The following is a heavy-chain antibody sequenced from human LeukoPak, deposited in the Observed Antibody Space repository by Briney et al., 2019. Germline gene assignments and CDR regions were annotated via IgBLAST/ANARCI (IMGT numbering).Heavy chain of an antibody. V-gene: IGHV1-8*01. CDR3: ARRYYYDSSGYYYY. J-gene: IGHJ4*02. Sequence: ASVKVSCKASGYTFTSYDINWVRQATGQGLEWMGWMNPNSGNTGYAQKLQGRVTMTTDTSTSTAYMELSSLRSEDTAVYYCARRYYYDSSGYYYYWGQGTLVTVSS. CDR1: GYTFTSYD. D-gene: IGHD3-22*01. CDR2: MNPNSGNT.